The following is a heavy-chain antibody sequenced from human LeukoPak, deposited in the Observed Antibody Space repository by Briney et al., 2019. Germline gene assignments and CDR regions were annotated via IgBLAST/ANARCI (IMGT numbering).Heavy chain of an antibody. J-gene: IGHJ6*03. D-gene: IGHD6-19*01. CDR1: GYSISSDYF. CDR3: ARDMGIAVAGYYYYYYMDV. CDR2: VDPSGST. Sequence: SETLSLTCAVSGYSISSDYFWGWIRQPPGKGLEWIGNVDPSGSTYYNPSLESRVTISVDTSKNQFSLKLSSVTAADTAVYYCARDMGIAVAGYYYYYYMDVWGKGTTVTVSS. V-gene: IGHV4-38-2*02.